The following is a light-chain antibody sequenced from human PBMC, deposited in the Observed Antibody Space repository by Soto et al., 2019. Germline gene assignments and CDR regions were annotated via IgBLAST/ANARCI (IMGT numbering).Light chain of an antibody. CDR2: DAS. Sequence: EIVLTQSPDTLSLSPGERATLSCRASQSVRNNYLAWYQQRPGQAPRFLIFDASSRATGIPDRFSGSGFGTDFTLTISRLEPEDFAVYYCQQYGSTPLTFGGGTKVDIK. CDR1: QSVRNNY. J-gene: IGKJ4*01. CDR3: QQYGSTPLT. V-gene: IGKV3-20*01.